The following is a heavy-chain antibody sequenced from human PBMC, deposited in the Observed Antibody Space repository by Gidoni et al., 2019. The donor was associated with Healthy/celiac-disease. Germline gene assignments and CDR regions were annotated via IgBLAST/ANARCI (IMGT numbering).Heavy chain of an antibody. CDR1: GFTFSSYG. V-gene: IGHV3-30*18. CDR2: ISYDGSNK. D-gene: IGHD6-19*01. CDR3: AKDHGAVAGY. J-gene: IGHJ4*02. Sequence: QVQLVESEGGVVQPGRSLRLCGAASGFTFSSYGMHWVRQAPGKGLEWVAVISYDGSNKYYADSVKGRFTISRDNSKNTLYLQMNSLRAEDTAVYYCAKDHGAVAGYWGQGTLVTVSS.